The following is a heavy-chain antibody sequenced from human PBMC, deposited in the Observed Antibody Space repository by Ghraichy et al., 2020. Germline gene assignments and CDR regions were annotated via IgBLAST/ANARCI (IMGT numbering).Heavy chain of an antibody. J-gene: IGHJ6*02. V-gene: IGHV1-18*01. Sequence: ASVKVSCKASGYTFTSYGISWVRQAPGQGLEWMGWISAYNGNTNYAQKLQGRVTMTTDTSTSTAYMELRSLRSDDTAVYYCARVQKLTDYRVTTLGQDGMDVWGQGTTVTVSS. CDR1: GYTFTSYG. CDR2: ISAYNGNT. D-gene: IGHD4-11*01. CDR3: ARVQKLTDYRVTTLGQDGMDV.